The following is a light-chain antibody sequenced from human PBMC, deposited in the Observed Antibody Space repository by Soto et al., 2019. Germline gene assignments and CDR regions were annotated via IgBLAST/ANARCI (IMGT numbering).Light chain of an antibody. CDR3: QQLSNWPPIS. CDR2: GAS. V-gene: IGKV3-11*01. J-gene: IGKJ5*01. Sequence: DIVLTQSPATLSLSPGERATLSCRSSQSVSSNLAWYQQKPGQSPRLLIFGASIMATGIPARFSGSGSGTDFTLTINSLEPEDFAVHYCQQLSNWPPISFGQGTRLEIK. CDR1: QSVSSN.